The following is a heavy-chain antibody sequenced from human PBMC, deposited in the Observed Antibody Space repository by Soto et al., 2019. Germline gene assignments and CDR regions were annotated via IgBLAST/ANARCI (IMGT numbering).Heavy chain of an antibody. D-gene: IGHD2-21*01. CDR2: INTDGRVA. CDR1: GLTFRSYW. CDR3: VRDIQLWGLDS. J-gene: IGHJ4*02. V-gene: IGHV3-74*03. Sequence: DVQLVESGGGLVQPGGSLRLSCAASGLTFRSYWMHWVRQAPGKGLVWVSRINTDGRVAMYVDSVKGRFTISRDNANNSLYLHMNSPRAEDTAVYFFVRDIQLWGLDSWGQGTLVTGSS.